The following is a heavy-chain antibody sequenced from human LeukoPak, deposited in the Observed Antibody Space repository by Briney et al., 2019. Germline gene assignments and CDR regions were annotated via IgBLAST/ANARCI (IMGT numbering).Heavy chain of an antibody. D-gene: IGHD3-22*01. CDR3: ARTRRYYDSSGYYSFLLFDY. Sequence: SETLSLTCTVSGGSISSYYWSWIRQPPGKGLEWIGYIYYSGSTNYNPPLKSRVTISVDTSKNQFSLKLSSVTAADTAVYYCARTRRYYDSSGYYSFLLFDYWGQGTLVTVSS. J-gene: IGHJ4*02. CDR1: GGSISSYY. CDR2: IYYSGST. V-gene: IGHV4-59*08.